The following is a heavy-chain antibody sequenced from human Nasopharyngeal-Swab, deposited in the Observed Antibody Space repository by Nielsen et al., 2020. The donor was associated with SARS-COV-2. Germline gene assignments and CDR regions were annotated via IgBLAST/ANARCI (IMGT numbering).Heavy chain of an antibody. Sequence: WIRQPPGKGLEWVAVISYDGSNKYYADSVKGRFTISRDNSKNTLYLQMNSLRAEDTAVYYCARDHLYCSGGSCCRNYYGMDVWGQGTTVTVSS. D-gene: IGHD2-15*01. J-gene: IGHJ6*02. V-gene: IGHV3-30-3*01. CDR2: ISYDGSNK. CDR3: ARDHLYCSGGSCCRNYYGMDV.